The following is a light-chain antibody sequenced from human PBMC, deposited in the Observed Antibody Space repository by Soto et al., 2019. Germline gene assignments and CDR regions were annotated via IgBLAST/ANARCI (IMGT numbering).Light chain of an antibody. V-gene: IGKV1-9*01. CDR3: QQLNSYPSFT. CDR1: QGISSY. J-gene: IGKJ4*01. Sequence: DIQLTPSPSFLSASVGDRVTITCRASQGISSYLAWYQQKPGKAPKLLIYAASTLQSGVRSRFSGSGSGTEFTLTISSLQPEDFATYYCQQLNSYPSFTFGGGTKVEIK. CDR2: AAS.